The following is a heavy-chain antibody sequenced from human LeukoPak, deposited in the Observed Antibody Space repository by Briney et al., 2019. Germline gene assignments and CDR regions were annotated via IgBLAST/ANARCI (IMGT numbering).Heavy chain of an antibody. J-gene: IGHJ4*02. D-gene: IGHD2-2*01. Sequence: PVKVSCKAAGGTFSSYAISWVRQAPGQGLEWMGGIIPIFGTASYAQKFQGRVTITTDESTSKDYMELSSLRSEDTAVYYCASSVPAAPHYFDYWGQGTLVTVSS. CDR1: GGTFSSYA. V-gene: IGHV1-69*05. CDR3: ASSVPAAPHYFDY. CDR2: IIPIFGTA.